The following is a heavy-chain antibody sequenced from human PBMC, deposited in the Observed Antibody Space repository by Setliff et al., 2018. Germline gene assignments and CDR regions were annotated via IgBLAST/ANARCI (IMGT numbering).Heavy chain of an antibody. V-gene: IGHV3-21*01. CDR3: AKDWVFPGSLDY. CDR2: ISSTSADI. D-gene: IGHD3-10*01. Sequence: AGGSLRLSCAASGFTFNNYAMSWVRQAPGKRLEWVSSISSTSADIFYADSVKGRFTISRDNAKNSLYLQMNNLRAEDTAIYYCAKDWVFPGSLDYWGQGTLVTVSS. J-gene: IGHJ4*02. CDR1: GFTFNNYA.